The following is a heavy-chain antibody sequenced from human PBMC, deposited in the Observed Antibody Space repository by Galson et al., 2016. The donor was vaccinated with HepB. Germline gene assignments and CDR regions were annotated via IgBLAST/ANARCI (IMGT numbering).Heavy chain of an antibody. V-gene: IGHV3-11*05. D-gene: IGHD3-10*01. CDR1: GFTFGDYF. CDR3: ARGGFGELAGRPFHH. CDR2: INSTSTFT. Sequence: SLRLSCATSGFTFGDYFMNWVRQAPGKGLEWLSYINSTSTFTSYADSVKGRFTISRDNARNSLYLQMNSLRVEDTAIYYCARGGFGELAGRPFHHWGPGTQVTVSS. J-gene: IGHJ1*01.